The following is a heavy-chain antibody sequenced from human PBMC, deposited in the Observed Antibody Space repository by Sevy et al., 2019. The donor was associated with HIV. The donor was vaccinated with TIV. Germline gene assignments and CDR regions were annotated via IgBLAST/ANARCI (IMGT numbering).Heavy chain of an antibody. Sequence: ASVKVSCRTSGYTFSGYYVHWLRQAPGQGLEWMGWINPGSGGTFFAKNFQDRVTLTLVTSITTAYMELSSLRLDDAAIYYCARMGNYYDSSGYYPLKFWGQGTMVTVSS. CDR2: INPGSGGT. D-gene: IGHD3-22*01. CDR3: ARMGNYYDSSGYYPLKF. J-gene: IGHJ4*02. CDR1: GYTFSGYY. V-gene: IGHV1-2*02.